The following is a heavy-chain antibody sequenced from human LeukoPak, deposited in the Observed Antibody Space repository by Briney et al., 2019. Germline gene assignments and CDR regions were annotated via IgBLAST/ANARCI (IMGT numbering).Heavy chain of an antibody. CDR2: IWFDANDK. CDR1: GFIFSSYG. Sequence: GGSLRLSCAASGFIFSSYGMHWVRQAPGKGLEWVAVIWFDANDKNYADSVKGRFTISRDNSKNTLYLKMNSLRAEDTAVYYCARDGKRGFDVDVWGQGTTVTVSS. V-gene: IGHV3-33*01. D-gene: IGHD3-22*01. J-gene: IGHJ6*02. CDR3: ARDGKRGFDVDV.